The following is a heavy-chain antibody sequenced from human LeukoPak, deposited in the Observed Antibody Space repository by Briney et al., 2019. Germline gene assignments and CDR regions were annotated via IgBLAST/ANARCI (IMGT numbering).Heavy chain of an antibody. CDR2: ISGGDGSP. CDR3: AKGESHPKYYFDY. J-gene: IGHJ4*02. Sequence: GGSLRLSCAASGFTFSTYAMRWVRQAPGKGLEWVSSISGGDGSPYYADSVKGRFTISRDNSKNTLYLQTNSLRAEDTAVYYCAKGESHPKYYFDYWGQGTLVTVSS. D-gene: IGHD3-10*01. V-gene: IGHV3-23*01. CDR1: GFTFSTYA.